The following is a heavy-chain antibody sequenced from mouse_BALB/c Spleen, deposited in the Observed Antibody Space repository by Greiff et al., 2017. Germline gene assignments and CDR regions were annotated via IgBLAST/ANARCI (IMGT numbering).Heavy chain of an antibody. CDR1: GFNIKDYY. CDR3: TRWDFYYYGSSPSWFAY. V-gene: IGHV14-4*02. J-gene: IGHJ3*01. Sequence: VQLKQSGAELVRSGASVKLSCTASGFNIKDYYMHWVKQRPEQGLEWIGWIDPENGDTEYAPKFKGKATLTADKSSSTAYMELRSLTSEDSAVYYCTRWDFYYYGSSPSWFAYWGQGTLVTVSA. D-gene: IGHD1-1*01. CDR2: IDPENGDT.